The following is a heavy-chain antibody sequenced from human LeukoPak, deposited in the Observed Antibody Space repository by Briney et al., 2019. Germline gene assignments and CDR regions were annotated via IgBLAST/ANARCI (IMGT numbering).Heavy chain of an antibody. CDR3: ARYDSSGYYYRTRGESDY. D-gene: IGHD3-22*01. Sequence: ASVKVSCKASGVTFSSYAISWVRQAPGQGLEWMGRIIPILGIANYAQKFQGRVTITADKSTSTVYMELSSLRSEDTAVYYCARYDSSGYYYRTRGESDYWGQGTLVTVSS. CDR2: IIPILGIA. V-gene: IGHV1-69*04. J-gene: IGHJ4*02. CDR1: GVTFSSYA.